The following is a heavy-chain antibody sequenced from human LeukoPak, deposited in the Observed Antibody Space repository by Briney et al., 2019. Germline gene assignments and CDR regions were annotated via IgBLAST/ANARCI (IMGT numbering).Heavy chain of an antibody. CDR3: AKSLGYCSSTSCYFNYYYYGMDV. CDR1: GFTFSSYG. V-gene: IGHV3-30*18. Sequence: GGSLRLSCAASGFTFSSYGMHWVRQAPGKGLEWVAVISYDGSNKYYADSVKGRFTISRDNSKNTLYLRMNSLRAEDTAVYYCAKSLGYCSSTSCYFNYYYYGMDVWGQGTTVTVSS. J-gene: IGHJ6*02. CDR2: ISYDGSNK. D-gene: IGHD2-2*01.